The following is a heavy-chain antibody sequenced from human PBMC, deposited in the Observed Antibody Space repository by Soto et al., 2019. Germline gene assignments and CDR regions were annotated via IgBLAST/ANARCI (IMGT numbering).Heavy chain of an antibody. V-gene: IGHV5-10-1*01. CDR2: IDPSDSYT. CDR3: AITSYCSSTSCFYYYYGMDV. Sequence: PGESLKISCKGSGYSFTSYWISWVRQMPGRGLEWMGRIDPSDSYTNYSPSFQGHVTISADKSISTAYLQWSSLKASDTAMYCCAITSYCSSTSCFYYYYGMDVWGQGTTVTVSS. J-gene: IGHJ6*02. D-gene: IGHD2-2*01. CDR1: GYSFTSYW.